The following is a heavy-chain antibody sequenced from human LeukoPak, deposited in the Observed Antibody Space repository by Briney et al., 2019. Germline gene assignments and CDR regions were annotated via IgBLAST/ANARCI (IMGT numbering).Heavy chain of an antibody. Sequence: GGSLRLSCAASGFTVSSNYMSWVRQAPGKGLEWVSVIYSGGSTYYADSVKGRFTISRDNSKNTLYLQMNSLRAEDTAVYYCARANQLGTIVQHWGQGTLVTVSS. CDR3: ARANQLGTIVQH. D-gene: IGHD6-6*01. V-gene: IGHV3-53*01. CDR1: GFTVSSNY. CDR2: IYSGGST. J-gene: IGHJ1*01.